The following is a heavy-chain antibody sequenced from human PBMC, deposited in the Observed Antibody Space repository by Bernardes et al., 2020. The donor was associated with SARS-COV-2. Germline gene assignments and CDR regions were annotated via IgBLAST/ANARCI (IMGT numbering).Heavy chain of an antibody. J-gene: IGHJ4*02. V-gene: IGHV3-23*01. CDR1: GFTFSSYA. Sequence: GGSLRLSCAVSGFTFSSYAMSWVRQAPGKGLEWVSSISGIGRSTYYADSVKGRFTISRDNSKNTLYLQMNSLRAEGTAVYYCAKQITFGGVTYFDYWGQGTLVTVSS. D-gene: IGHD3-16*01. CDR3: AKQITFGGVTYFDY. CDR2: ISGIGRST.